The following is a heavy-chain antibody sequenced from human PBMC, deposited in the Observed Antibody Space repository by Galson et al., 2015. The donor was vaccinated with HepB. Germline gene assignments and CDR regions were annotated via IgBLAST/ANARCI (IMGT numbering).Heavy chain of an antibody. V-gene: IGHV3-9*01. CDR2: ITWNSGSI. J-gene: IGHJ4*02. D-gene: IGHD6-13*01. CDR3: ASLTAAGRDFDY. CDR1: GFTFDDYA. Sequence: SLRLSCAASGFTFDDYAMHWVRHAPGKGLEWASGITWNSGSIGYADSVKGRFTISRDNAKNSLYLQMNSLRADDTALYYCASLTAAGRDFDYWGQGTLVTVSS.